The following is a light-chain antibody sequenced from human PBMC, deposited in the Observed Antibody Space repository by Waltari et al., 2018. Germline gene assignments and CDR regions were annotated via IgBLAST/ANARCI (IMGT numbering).Light chain of an antibody. V-gene: IGKV1-33*01. CDR3: QQYDNLPFT. CDR2: DAS. CDR1: RDISNY. J-gene: IGKJ4*01. Sequence: DIQMTQSPSSLSPSVGDRVTITCQASRDISNYLNWYHQKPGKAPKLLIYDASELETGVPSRFSGSGSGRDFTFTISSLQPEDIGTYFCQQYDNLPFTFGGGTRVEIK.